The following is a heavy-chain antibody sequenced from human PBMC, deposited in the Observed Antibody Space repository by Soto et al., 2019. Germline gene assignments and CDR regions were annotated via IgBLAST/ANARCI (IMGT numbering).Heavy chain of an antibody. V-gene: IGHV4-59*08. J-gene: IGHJ3*02. CDR1: GGSISSYY. D-gene: IGHD5-12*01. Sequence: SETLSLTCTVSGGSISSYYWSWIRQPPGKGLEWIGYIYYSGSTNYTPSLKSRVTISVDTPKNQFSLKLSSVTAADTAVYYCARLLKVATIAFDIWGQGTMVTVSS. CDR3: ARLLKVATIAFDI. CDR2: IYYSGST.